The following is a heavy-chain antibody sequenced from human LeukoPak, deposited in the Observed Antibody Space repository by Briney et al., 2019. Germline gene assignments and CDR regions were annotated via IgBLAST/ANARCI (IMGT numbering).Heavy chain of an antibody. CDR2: ISAYNGNT. CDR1: GYTFTSYG. V-gene: IGHV1-18*01. Sequence: GASVKVSCKASGYTFTSYGISWVRQAPGQGLEWMGWISAYNGNTNYAQKLQGRVTMTTDTSTSTAYVELRSLRSDDTAVYYCARAGVGWYYDFWSGYYTAFDYWGQGTLVTVSS. J-gene: IGHJ4*02. CDR3: ARAGVGWYYDFWSGYYTAFDY. D-gene: IGHD3-3*01.